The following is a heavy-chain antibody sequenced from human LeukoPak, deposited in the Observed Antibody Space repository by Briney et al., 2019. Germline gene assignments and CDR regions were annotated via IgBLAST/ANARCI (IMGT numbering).Heavy chain of an antibody. CDR1: GYTFIGYY. CDR2: VNLGGGT. CDR3: ARSGSSDGYNSLPY. V-gene: IGHV1-2*02. J-gene: IGHJ4*02. Sequence: ASVKVSCKASGYTFIGYYMHWVRQAPGQGLEWMGWVNLGGGTNYAQKFQGRVTMTRDTSISTAYMELSSLRSDDTAVYYCARSGSSDGYNSLPYWGQGTLVTVSS. D-gene: IGHD5-24*01.